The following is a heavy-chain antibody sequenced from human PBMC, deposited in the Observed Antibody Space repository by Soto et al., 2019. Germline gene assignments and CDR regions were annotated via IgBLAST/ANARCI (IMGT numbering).Heavy chain of an antibody. D-gene: IGHD2-2*01. CDR2: INPSGGST. CDR1: GYTFTSCY. J-gene: IGHJ4*02. CDR3: ARGSPIVVVPAPEYYFDY. V-gene: IGHV1-46*01. Sequence: ASVKVSCKACGYTFTSCYMHWVRQAPGQGLEWMGIINPSGGSTSYAQKFQGRVTMTRDTTTSTVYMELSSLRSEDTAVYYCARGSPIVVVPAPEYYFDYWGQGTLVTVSS.